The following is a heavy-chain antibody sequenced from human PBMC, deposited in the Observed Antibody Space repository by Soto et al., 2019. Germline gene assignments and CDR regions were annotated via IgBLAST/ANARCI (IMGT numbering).Heavy chain of an antibody. D-gene: IGHD2-15*01. CDR3: ARDSWSQY. Sequence: EVQLVESGGGLVQPGGSLRLSCAASGFSVSSNYMTWVRQAKGKGLEWVSIIRNGGDTYYADSVKERFTVSRDNSKNTIFLQMNSLRVEDTAVYYCARDSWSQYWGQGTLVTVSS. J-gene: IGHJ1*01. CDR2: IRNGGDT. CDR1: GFSVSSNY. V-gene: IGHV3-66*01.